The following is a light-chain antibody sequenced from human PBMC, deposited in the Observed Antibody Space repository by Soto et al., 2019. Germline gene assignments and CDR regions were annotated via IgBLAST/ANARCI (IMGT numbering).Light chain of an antibody. CDR2: GAS. V-gene: IGKV3-15*01. J-gene: IGKJ2*01. CDR3: QQYNNWPPGT. CDR1: QSVSSN. Sequence: IVMTQSPATLSVSPGERATLSCRASQSVSSNLAWYQQKPGQAPRLLIYGASTRATGIPARFSGSGSGTEFTLNISSLQSEDFAVYYCQQYNNWPPGTFGQGTKLEIK.